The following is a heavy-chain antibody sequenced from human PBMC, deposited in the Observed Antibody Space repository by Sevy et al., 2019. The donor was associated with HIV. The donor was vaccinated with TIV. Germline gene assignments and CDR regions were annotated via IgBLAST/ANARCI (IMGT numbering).Heavy chain of an antibody. CDR1: GFTFSSHW. CDR3: TRGRSGTYGWFDP. J-gene: IGHJ5*02. Sequence: GGSLRLSCAASGFTFSSHWMHWVRQAPGKGLVWVSRLNGDGSSASYADFEKGRFTISRDNGKNTVYLQISSLTADDTAVYYCTRGRSGTYGWFDPWGQGTLVTVSS. D-gene: IGHD6-19*01. V-gene: IGHV3-74*01. CDR2: LNGDGSSA.